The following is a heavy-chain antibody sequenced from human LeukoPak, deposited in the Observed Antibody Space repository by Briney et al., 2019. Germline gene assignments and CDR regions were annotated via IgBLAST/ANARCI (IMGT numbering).Heavy chain of an antibody. Sequence: GGSLRLSCAVSGFTFSSYEMNWVRQAPGKGLEWLSYISSSGRTFYYADSVKGRFTISRDNAKNSLYLQMNSLRAEDTAVYYCARDLRSSVVSRFDYWGQGTLVTVSS. V-gene: IGHV3-48*03. CDR3: ARDLRSSVVSRFDY. J-gene: IGHJ4*02. CDR1: GFTFSSYE. D-gene: IGHD3-22*01. CDR2: ISSSGRTF.